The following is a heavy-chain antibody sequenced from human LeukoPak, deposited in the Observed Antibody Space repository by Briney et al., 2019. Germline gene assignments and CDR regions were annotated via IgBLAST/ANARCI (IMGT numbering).Heavy chain of an antibody. CDR1: GFTFSTYQ. D-gene: IGHD3-3*01. V-gene: IGHV3-48*03. Sequence: GGSLRLSCTASGFTFSTYQMNWVRQAPGKGLEWVSYISSSGGTISYADSVKGRFTISRDNAKSSLYLQMNSLRGEDTAAYYCARIWSGYPDYWGQGTLVTVSS. CDR2: ISSSGGTI. CDR3: ARIWSGYPDY. J-gene: IGHJ4*02.